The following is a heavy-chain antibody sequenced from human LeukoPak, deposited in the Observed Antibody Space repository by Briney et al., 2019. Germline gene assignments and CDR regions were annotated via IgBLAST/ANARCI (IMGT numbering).Heavy chain of an antibody. CDR1: GGTFSNYA. V-gene: IGHV1-69*06. CDR2: IIPIFGTA. CDR3: ARTKSGYPIRYYFDY. D-gene: IGHD5-12*01. J-gene: IGHJ4*02. Sequence: ASVKVSCKASGGTFSNYAISWVRQAPGQGLEWMGGIIPIFGTANYAQKFQGRVTITADKSTSTANMELSSLRSGDTAVYYCARTKSGYPIRYYFDYWGQGTLVTVSS.